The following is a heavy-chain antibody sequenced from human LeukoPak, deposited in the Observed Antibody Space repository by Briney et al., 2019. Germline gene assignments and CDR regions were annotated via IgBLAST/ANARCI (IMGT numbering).Heavy chain of an antibody. J-gene: IGHJ4*02. CDR2: ISYDGSNK. CDR1: GFTFSSYA. V-gene: IGHV3-30-3*01. D-gene: IGHD4-17*01. Sequence: PGGSLRLSCAASGFTFSSYAMHWVRQAPGKGLEWVAVISYDGSNKYYADSVKGRFTISRDNSKNTLYLQMNSLRAEDTAVYYCARDRYYGDYSSGFDYWSQGTLVTVSS. CDR3: ARDRYYGDYSSGFDY.